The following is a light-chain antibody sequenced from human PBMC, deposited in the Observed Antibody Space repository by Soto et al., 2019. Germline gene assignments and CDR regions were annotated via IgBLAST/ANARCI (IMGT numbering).Light chain of an antibody. Sequence: ENVLTQSPGTLSLSPGERATLSCRASQSVSSSYLAWYQQKPGQAPRLLIYGASSRATGIPDRFSGSGSGTDFTLTISRLEPEDFAVYYCQQYGNSPLTFGQGTKVEIK. J-gene: IGKJ1*01. CDR1: QSVSSSY. CDR2: GAS. V-gene: IGKV3-20*01. CDR3: QQYGNSPLT.